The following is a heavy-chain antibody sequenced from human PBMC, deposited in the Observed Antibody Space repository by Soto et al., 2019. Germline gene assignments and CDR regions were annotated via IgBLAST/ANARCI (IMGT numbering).Heavy chain of an antibody. D-gene: IGHD2-21*01. J-gene: IGHJ5*02. CDR3: FSRPASHMNYFGP. CDR2: VYWNDNK. Sequence: QITLREAGPTLVKPTQTLTLTCTFSGFSLTTIGVGVGWIRQPPRGAPEWLALVYWNDNKRYSPSLESRLTITKATTKIHVVLTVSAKAPMDPATNFCFSRPASHMNYFGPWGQGIPVAVP. V-gene: IGHV2-5*01. CDR1: GFSLTTIGVG.